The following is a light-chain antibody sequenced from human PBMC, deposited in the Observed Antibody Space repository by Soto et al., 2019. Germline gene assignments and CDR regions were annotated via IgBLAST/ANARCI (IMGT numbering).Light chain of an antibody. J-gene: IGLJ3*02. Sequence: QSALTQPRSVSGSPGQSVTISCTGTSSDVGGYNFVSWYQQHPGKAPKLMIHDVSKRPSGVPDRFSGSKSGNTASLTISGLKADDEADYYCCSYAGSYTWLFGGGTKLTVL. CDR1: SSDVGGYNF. CDR3: CSYAGSYTWL. CDR2: DVS. V-gene: IGLV2-11*01.